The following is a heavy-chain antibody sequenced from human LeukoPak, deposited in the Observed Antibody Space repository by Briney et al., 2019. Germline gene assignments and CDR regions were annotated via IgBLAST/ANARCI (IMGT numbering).Heavy chain of an antibody. CDR1: GFTFSSHW. CDR2: IHPDGSDT. D-gene: IGHD2-2*01. J-gene: IGHJ4*02. Sequence: GGSLRLSCVVSGFTFSSHWMSWVRQAPGKGLEWVGNIHPDGSDTYPADSVKGRFTISRDNAKDSVYLQLGSLRAEDTAVYYCATQSYALFDYWGQGALVTVSS. CDR3: ATQSYALFDY. V-gene: IGHV3-7*03.